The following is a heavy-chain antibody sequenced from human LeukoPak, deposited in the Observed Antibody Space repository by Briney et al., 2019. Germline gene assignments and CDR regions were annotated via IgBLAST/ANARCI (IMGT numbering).Heavy chain of an antibody. CDR1: GYTLTELS. Sequence: ASVKVSCKVSGYTLTELSMHWVRQAPGKGLEWMGGFDPEDGETIYAQKFQGRVTMTEDTSTDTAYMELSSLRPEDTAVYYCAIIRFRFAAAGPNWFDPWGQGTLVTVSS. J-gene: IGHJ5*02. CDR3: AIIRFRFAAAGPNWFDP. D-gene: IGHD6-13*01. V-gene: IGHV1-24*01. CDR2: FDPEDGET.